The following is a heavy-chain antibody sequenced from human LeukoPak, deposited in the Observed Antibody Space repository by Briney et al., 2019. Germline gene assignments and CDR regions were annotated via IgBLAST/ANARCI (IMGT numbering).Heavy chain of an antibody. V-gene: IGHV1-3*01. CDR3: ARADSGYEDYYYYYGMDV. Sequence: ASVKVSCKASGYTFTSYAMHWVRQAPGQRLEWMGWINAGNGNTKYSQKFQGRVTITADKSTSTAYMELSSLRSEDTAVYYCARADSGYEDYYYYYGMDVWGQGTTVTVSS. J-gene: IGHJ6*02. D-gene: IGHD5-12*01. CDR2: INAGNGNT. CDR1: GYTFTSYA.